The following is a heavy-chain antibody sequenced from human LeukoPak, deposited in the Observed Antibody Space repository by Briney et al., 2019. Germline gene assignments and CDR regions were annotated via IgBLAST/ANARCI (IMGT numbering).Heavy chain of an antibody. Sequence: GGSLRLSCAASGFTFSSYAMSWVRQAPGKGLEWVSALSRSGGKTYYADSVKGRFTISRDSSKNTLYLQMNSLRAEDTAVYYCAKGFKIAVAGFFDYWGQGTLVTVSS. D-gene: IGHD6-19*01. CDR2: LSRSGGKT. CDR1: GFTFSSYA. CDR3: AKGFKIAVAGFFDY. J-gene: IGHJ4*02. V-gene: IGHV3-23*01.